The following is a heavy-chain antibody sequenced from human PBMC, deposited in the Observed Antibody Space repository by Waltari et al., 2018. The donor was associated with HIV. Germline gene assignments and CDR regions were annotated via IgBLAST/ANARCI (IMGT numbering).Heavy chain of an antibody. CDR2: ITPLYGIA. Sequence: QVQLVQSGAEVKQSGYSVKVSCTASGGTFSNNAFSWVRQAPGQAPEWMGGITPLYGIANYAQVFQGRVTITADESTTTLFMELSSLRSDDTAVYYCARDAIPKGVFFQHWGQGTLLVVSS. CDR3: ARDAIPKGVFFQH. CDR1: GGTFSNNA. V-gene: IGHV1-69*01. D-gene: IGHD2-2*02. J-gene: IGHJ1*01.